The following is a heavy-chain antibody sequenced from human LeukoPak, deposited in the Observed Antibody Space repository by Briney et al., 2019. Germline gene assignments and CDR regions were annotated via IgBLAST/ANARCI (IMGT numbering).Heavy chain of an antibody. D-gene: IGHD1-26*01. Sequence: PGGSLRLSCAASGFTFRNYVIHWVRQAPGKGLEWVAVISYDGSNKYYADSVKGRFTISRDDSRNTLYLQMNSLRGDDTAVYYCAKDVGKWESLHFFDYWGQGTLVTVSS. J-gene: IGHJ4*02. V-gene: IGHV3-30-3*01. CDR1: GFTFRNYV. CDR3: AKDVGKWESLHFFDY. CDR2: ISYDGSNK.